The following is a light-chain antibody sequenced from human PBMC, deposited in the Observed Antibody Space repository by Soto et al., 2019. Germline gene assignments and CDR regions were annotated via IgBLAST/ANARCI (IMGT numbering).Light chain of an antibody. V-gene: IGLV1-40*01. CDR1: SSNIGADYD. J-gene: IGLJ2*01. CDR3: QSYASRRSFVV. Sequence: QSVLTQPASVSGAPGQWVTISCTGNSSNIGADYDVSWYQQLPGTAPKLLIYGNSNRPSGVPNRFSGSKSGNSAPLAIPGLQAEDEADYYCQSYASRRSFVVFGGGTKLTVL. CDR2: GNS.